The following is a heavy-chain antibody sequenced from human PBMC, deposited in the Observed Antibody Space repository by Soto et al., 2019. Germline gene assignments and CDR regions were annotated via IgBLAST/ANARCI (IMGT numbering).Heavy chain of an antibody. J-gene: IGHJ4*02. V-gene: IGHV3-15*01. Sequence: PGGSLRLSCVASGFNLSHPWMTWVRQAAGKGLEWVGRIKSKTDGGTADYAAPVKARFTISRDDSKNTVFLEMNSLKSEDTALYYCAITAMINRDSSTSFDYWGRGTQVTVSS. D-gene: IGHD5-18*01. CDR1: GFNLSHPW. CDR3: AITAMINRDSSTSFDY. CDR2: IKSKTDGGTA.